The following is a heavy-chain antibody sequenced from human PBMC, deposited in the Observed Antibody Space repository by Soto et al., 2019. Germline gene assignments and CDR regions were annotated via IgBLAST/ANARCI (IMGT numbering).Heavy chain of an antibody. V-gene: IGHV4-4*02. CDR3: AREFHITMVRGNWFDP. J-gene: IGHJ5*02. Sequence: SSETLSLTCAVSGVSISSGNWWTWVRQSPQRGLEYIGEIFHDGTANYYPSFERRVAISVDTSKNQFSLKLTSVTAADTAVYYCAREFHITMVRGNWFDPWGQGTLVTVSS. CDR2: IFHDGTA. CDR1: GVSISSGNW. D-gene: IGHD3-10*01.